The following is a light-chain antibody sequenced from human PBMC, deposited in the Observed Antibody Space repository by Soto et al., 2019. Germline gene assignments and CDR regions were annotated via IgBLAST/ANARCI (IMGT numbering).Light chain of an antibody. CDR3: TSYTTSITYV. V-gene: IGLV2-14*03. CDR2: DVS. CDR1: SSDFGDFNY. J-gene: IGLJ1*01. Sequence: QSALTQPASVSGSPGQSITISCTGTSSDFGDFNYVFWYQQRPGKAPKLLIYDVSNRPSGVSNRFSGSKSGDTASLTISGLQAEDEADYYCTSYTTSITYVFGTGTKLTVL.